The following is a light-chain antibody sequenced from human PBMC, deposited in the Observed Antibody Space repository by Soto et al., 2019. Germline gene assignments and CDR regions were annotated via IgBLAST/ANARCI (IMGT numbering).Light chain of an antibody. CDR1: SSNIGAGYD. Sequence: QSVLTQPPSVSGAPGQRVTISCTWSSSNIGAGYDVHWYQQLPGSAPKLLIYDNNIRPSGVPARFSGSKSATSASLAITGLQAEDEAEYYCQSFDSSLSGFYVFGTGTKVTVL. J-gene: IGLJ1*01. V-gene: IGLV1-40*01. CDR3: QSFDSSLSGFYV. CDR2: DNN.